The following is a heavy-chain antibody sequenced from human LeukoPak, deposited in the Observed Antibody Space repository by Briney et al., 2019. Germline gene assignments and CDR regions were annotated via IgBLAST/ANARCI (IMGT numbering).Heavy chain of an antibody. CDR3: AGTVTPTFGYYYYYMDV. J-gene: IGHJ6*03. Sequence: PSETLSLTCTVSGGSISSYYWSWIRQPPGKGLEWIGYIYYSGSTNYNPSLKSRVTISVDTSKNQFSLKLSSVTAADTAVYYCAGTVTPTFGYYYYYMDVWGKGTTVTVSS. V-gene: IGHV4-59*08. D-gene: IGHD3-10*01. CDR2: IYYSGST. CDR1: GGSISSYY.